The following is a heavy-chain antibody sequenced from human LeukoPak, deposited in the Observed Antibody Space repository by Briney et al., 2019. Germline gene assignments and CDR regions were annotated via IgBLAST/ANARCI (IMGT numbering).Heavy chain of an antibody. CDR1: GYSFTSYW. CDR2: IYPGDSDT. CDR3: ARLTDGSGWYFDY. V-gene: IGHV5-51*01. Sequence: GESLKISCKGSGYSFTSYWIGWVRQMPGKGLEWMGIIYPGDSDTRYSPSFQGQVTISADKSISTAYLQWGSLKASDTAMYYCARLTDGSGWYFDYWGQGTLVTVSS. D-gene: IGHD6-19*01. J-gene: IGHJ4*02.